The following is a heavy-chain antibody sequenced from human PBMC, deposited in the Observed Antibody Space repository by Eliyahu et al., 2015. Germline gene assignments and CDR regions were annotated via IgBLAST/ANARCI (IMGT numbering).Heavy chain of an antibody. Sequence: QIALKESGPTLVKPTETLTLTCTFSGFSVSTSGVGVGWIRQPPGKALEWLGSVYWDDDDTYSPSLKHRLTITKDTSRNQVVLTLTNMDPVDTASYYCVHLGRPYCSDSSCYRIADYWGQGTLVTVSS. V-gene: IGHV2-5*02. J-gene: IGHJ4*02. CDR1: GFSVSTSGVG. CDR3: VHLGRPYCSDSSCYRIADY. CDR2: VYWDDDD. D-gene: IGHD2-15*01.